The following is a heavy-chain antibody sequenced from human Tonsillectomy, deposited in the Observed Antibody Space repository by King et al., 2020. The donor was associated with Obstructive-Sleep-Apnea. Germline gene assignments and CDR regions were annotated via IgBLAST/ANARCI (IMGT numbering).Heavy chain of an antibody. Sequence: VQLVESGGGVVQPGGSLRLSCAASGFTFSSYGMHWVRQAPGKGLEGVAFIRYDGSNKYYADSVKGRFTISRDNSKNTLYLQMNSLRAEDTAVYYCAKNRGIVVVPAARPFFGGWGQGTLVTVSS. CDR2: IRYDGSNK. V-gene: IGHV3-30*02. D-gene: IGHD2-2*01. J-gene: IGHJ4*02. CDR3: AKNRGIVVVPAARPFFGG. CDR1: GFTFSSYG.